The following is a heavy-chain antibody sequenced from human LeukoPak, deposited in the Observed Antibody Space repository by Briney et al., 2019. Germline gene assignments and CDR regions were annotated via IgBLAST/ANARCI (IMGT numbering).Heavy chain of an antibody. J-gene: IGHJ6*02. CDR3: ARVAARYVGMDV. D-gene: IGHD6-6*01. Sequence: SETLSLTCAVYGGSFSGYYWSWIRQPPGKGLEWIGEINHSGSTNYNPSLKSRVTISVDTSKNQFSLKLSSVTAADTAVYYCARVAARYVGMDVWGQGTTVTVSS. CDR2: INHSGST. V-gene: IGHV4-34*01. CDR1: GGSFSGYY.